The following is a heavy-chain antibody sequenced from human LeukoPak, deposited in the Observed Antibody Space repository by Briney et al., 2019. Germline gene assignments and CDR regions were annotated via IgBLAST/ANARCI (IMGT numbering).Heavy chain of an antibody. CDR3: AKVSVTGAYYFDY. D-gene: IGHD6-19*01. CDR2: MSGSGAST. J-gene: IGHJ4*02. Sequence: HPGGSLRLSCAASGFTFGSYAMNWVRQAPGKGLEWVSAMSGSGASTNYAGSVKGRFTISRHNSKNTLYLQMNSLRAEDTAVYYCAKVSVTGAYYFDYWGQGTLVTVSS. V-gene: IGHV3-23*01. CDR1: GFTFGSYA.